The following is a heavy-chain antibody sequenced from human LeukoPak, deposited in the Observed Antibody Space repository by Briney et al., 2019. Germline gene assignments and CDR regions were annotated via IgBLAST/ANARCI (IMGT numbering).Heavy chain of an antibody. Sequence: PSETLSLTCAVWGGFFSGYYWMWIRQPPGKGLEWIGEMYHSGCNNYNPPLKSRVTISVDTSKNQFSLKLSSVTAADTAVYCCARGLIIHLAFYSYSYTLEVWGKGTPVPVS. CDR1: GGFFSGYY. D-gene: IGHD2-8*01. J-gene: IGHJ6*03. V-gene: IGHV4-34*01. CDR2: MYHSGCN. CDR3: ARGLIIHLAFYSYSYTLEV.